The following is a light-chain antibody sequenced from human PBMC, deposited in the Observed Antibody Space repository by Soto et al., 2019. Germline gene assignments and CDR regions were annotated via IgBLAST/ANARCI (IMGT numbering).Light chain of an antibody. V-gene: IGKV1-5*01. CDR1: KSIHSW. J-gene: IGKJ1*01. CDR2: DAS. Sequence: DIQTTQSPATLSASVGDRVTITCRASKSIHSWLAWYQQKPGKAPKLLIYDASSLESGVPSRFSGSGSGTEFTLAISSLQNEDFATYYCQQLNTYTWTFGQGTKVDI. CDR3: QQLNTYTWT.